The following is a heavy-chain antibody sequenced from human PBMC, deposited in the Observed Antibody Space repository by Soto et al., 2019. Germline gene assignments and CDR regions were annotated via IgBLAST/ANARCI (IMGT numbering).Heavy chain of an antibody. D-gene: IGHD3-22*01. CDR3: ARDLVSGSHYGDGSSLVGYWFEA. CDR1: GYTFTSYG. V-gene: IGHV1-18*01. Sequence: QVQLVQSGPEVKKPGASVKVSCKASGYTFTSYGFSWVRQATGQGFEWLGWISAYNGNTNYAQKFQGRVTMTTDTAATTAYMELRSLGSDDTAVYYCARDLVSGSHYGDGSSLVGYWFEAWGQGTQVAVSS. J-gene: IGHJ5*02. CDR2: ISAYNGNT.